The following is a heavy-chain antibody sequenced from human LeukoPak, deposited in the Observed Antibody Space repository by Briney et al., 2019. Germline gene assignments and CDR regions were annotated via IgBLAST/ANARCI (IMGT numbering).Heavy chain of an antibody. J-gene: IGHJ4*02. CDR1: GLTFSMPA. Sequence: PGGSLRLSCAASGLTFSMPAMDWVRQAPGKGLEWVSSISRGATTIYYADSVKGRFTISRDNAKNSLYLQMNSLRAEDTAVYFCARVGALSSSWLLYWGQGTLVTVSS. CDR3: ARVGALSSSWLLY. V-gene: IGHV3-48*03. D-gene: IGHD6-13*01. CDR2: ISRGATTI.